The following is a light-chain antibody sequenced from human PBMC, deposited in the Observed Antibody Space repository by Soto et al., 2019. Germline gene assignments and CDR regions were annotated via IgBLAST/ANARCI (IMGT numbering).Light chain of an antibody. Sequence: QSALTQPASVSGSPGQSITISCTGTSSDIGVYNYVSWYQQHPGKAPKLMIYEVSNRPSGVSNRFSGSKSGNTASLTISGLQAEYEADYYCSSYTSRSTWVFGGWIKLTVL. CDR3: SSYTSRSTWV. V-gene: IGLV2-14*01. CDR2: EVS. CDR1: SSDIGVYNY. J-gene: IGLJ3*02.